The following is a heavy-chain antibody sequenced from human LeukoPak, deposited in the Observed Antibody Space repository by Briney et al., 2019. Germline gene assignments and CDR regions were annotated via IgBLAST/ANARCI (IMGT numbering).Heavy chain of an antibody. J-gene: IGHJ4*02. CDR1: GFTFSSHN. CDR2: ISYDGSNK. D-gene: IGHD2-2*02. CDR3: ATPHPAAISPFDY. V-gene: IGHV3-30-3*01. Sequence: GGSLRLSFVASGFTFSSHNMNWVRQAPGKGLEWVAVISYDGSNKYYADSVKGRFTISRDNSKNTLYLQMNSLRAEDTAVYYCATPHPAAISPFDYWGQGTLVTVSS.